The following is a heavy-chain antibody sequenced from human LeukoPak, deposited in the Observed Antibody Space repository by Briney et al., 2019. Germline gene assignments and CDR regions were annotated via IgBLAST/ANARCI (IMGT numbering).Heavy chain of an antibody. CDR3: ARGITMIVVVKGYFDY. V-gene: IGHV3-23*01. J-gene: IGHJ4*02. Sequence: GGSLRLSCAASGFTFSSYAMSWVRQAPGKGLEWVSAISGSGGSTYYADSVKGRFTISRDNSKNTLYLQMNSLRAEDTAVYYCARGITMIVVVKGYFDYWGQGTLVTVSS. D-gene: IGHD3-22*01. CDR2: ISGSGGST. CDR1: GFTFSSYA.